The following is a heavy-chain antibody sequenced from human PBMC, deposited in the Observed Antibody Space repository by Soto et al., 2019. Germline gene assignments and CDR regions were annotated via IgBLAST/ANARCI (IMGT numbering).Heavy chain of an antibody. V-gene: IGHV3-15*04. CDR3: TTRIA. D-gene: IGHD2-15*01. CDR2: IGSKTDGGTT. CDR1: GFTLTNAW. Sequence: EVQLVESGGGLVKPGGSLRISCAASGFTLTNAWVSWVRQAPGKGLEWVGRIGSKTDGGTTDYAAPVKGRFTVSRDDSKNTLYLQMISMKTEDTGVYYCTTRIAGGQGTRVTVSS. J-gene: IGHJ4*02.